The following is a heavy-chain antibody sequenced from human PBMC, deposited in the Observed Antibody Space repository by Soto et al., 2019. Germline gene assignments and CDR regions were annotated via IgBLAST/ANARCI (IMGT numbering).Heavy chain of an antibody. Sequence: TLSLTCTVSGGSISSGGYYWSWIRQHPGKGLEWIGYIYYSGSTYYNPSLKSRVTISVDTSKNQFSLKLSSVTAADTAVYYCVGGGFGELMNDFDYWGQGTLVTVSS. D-gene: IGHD3-10*01. CDR1: GGSISSGGYY. J-gene: IGHJ4*02. CDR3: VGGGFGELMNDFDY. V-gene: IGHV4-31*03. CDR2: IYYSGST.